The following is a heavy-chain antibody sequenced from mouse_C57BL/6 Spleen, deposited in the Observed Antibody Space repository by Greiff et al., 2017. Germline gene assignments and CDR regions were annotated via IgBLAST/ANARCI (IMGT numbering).Heavy chain of an antibody. CDR3: ARGATTHWYFDV. Sequence: VQLQQSGPELVKPGASVKIPCKASGYTFTDYNMDWVKQSHGKSLEWIGDINPNNGGTIYNQKFKGKDTLTVDKSSSTAYMELRSLTSEDTAVYYCARGATTHWYFDVWGTGTTVTVSS. J-gene: IGHJ1*03. CDR1: GYTFTDYN. D-gene: IGHD3-1*01. V-gene: IGHV1-18*01. CDR2: INPNNGGT.